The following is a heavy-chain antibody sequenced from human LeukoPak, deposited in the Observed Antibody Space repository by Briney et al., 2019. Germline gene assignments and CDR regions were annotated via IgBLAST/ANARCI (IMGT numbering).Heavy chain of an antibody. D-gene: IGHD6-13*01. J-gene: IGHJ6*02. Sequence: PGGSLRLSCAASGFTFSSYEMNWVRQAPGKGLEWVSYISSSGSTIYYADSVKGRFTISRDNAKNSLYLQMNSLRAEDTAVYYCARVPVGIAAAGTSSGYYYYGMDVWGQGTTVTVSS. CDR3: ARVPVGIAAAGTSSGYYYYGMDV. CDR1: GFTFSSYE. V-gene: IGHV3-48*03. CDR2: ISSSGSTI.